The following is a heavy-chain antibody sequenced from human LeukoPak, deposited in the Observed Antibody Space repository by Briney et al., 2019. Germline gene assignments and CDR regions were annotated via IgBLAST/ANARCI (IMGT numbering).Heavy chain of an antibody. CDR3: ARAGRLRLDYHFDH. V-gene: IGHV3-30-3*01. Sequence: GRSLRLSCAASGFTFSSYAMHWVRQAPGKGLEWVAVISYDGSNKYYADSVKGRFTISRDNSKNTLYLQMNSLRAEDTAVYYCARAGRLRLDYHFDHWGQGTLVTVSS. J-gene: IGHJ4*02. CDR1: GFTFSSYA. CDR2: ISYDGSNK. D-gene: IGHD3-3*01.